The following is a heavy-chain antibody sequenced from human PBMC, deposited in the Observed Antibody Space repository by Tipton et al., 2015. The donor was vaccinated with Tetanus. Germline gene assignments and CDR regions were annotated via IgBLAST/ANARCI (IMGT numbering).Heavy chain of an antibody. Sequence: QVHLVQSGAEVKKPGASVKVSCKASGYTFTSYYMHWVRQAPGQGLEWMGWINPNSGGTNYAQKFQGRVTMTRDTSISTAYMELSRLGSDDTAVYYCARPRGYDFWSGYYDFDYWGQGTLVTVSS. V-gene: IGHV1-2*02. CDR1: GYTFTSYY. D-gene: IGHD3-3*01. CDR3: ARPRGYDFWSGYYDFDY. CDR2: INPNSGGT. J-gene: IGHJ4*02.